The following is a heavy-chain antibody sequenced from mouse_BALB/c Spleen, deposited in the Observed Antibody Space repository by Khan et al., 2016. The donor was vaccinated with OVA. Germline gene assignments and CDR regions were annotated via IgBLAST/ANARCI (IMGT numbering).Heavy chain of an antibody. J-gene: IGHJ3*01. V-gene: IGHV1-80*01. CDR1: GYAFSNYW. CDR2: IYPGDGDT. CDR3: ARSGYDYFAY. D-gene: IGHD2-14*01. Sequence: LVESGAELVRPGSSVKISCKASGYAFSNYWMNWVKQRPGQGLEWIGQIYPGDGDTSFNGKFRGKATLTADKSSSTAYMQLSSLTSEDSAVYVCARSGYDYFAYWGQGTLVTVAA.